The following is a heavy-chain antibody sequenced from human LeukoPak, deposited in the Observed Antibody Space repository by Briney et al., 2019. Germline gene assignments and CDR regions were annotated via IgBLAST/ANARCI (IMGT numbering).Heavy chain of an antibody. CDR1: GYTFNTYE. Sequence: ASVKVSCKASGYTFNTYEIAWVRQAPGQGLEWMGWINTYSGNTNYAQKVQGRVTMTTDTSTSTGYMELRNLRSDDTAVYYCARLAVGSSWFHDYWGQGTLVTVSS. J-gene: IGHJ4*02. V-gene: IGHV1-18*01. D-gene: IGHD6-13*01. CDR2: INTYSGNT. CDR3: ARLAVGSSWFHDY.